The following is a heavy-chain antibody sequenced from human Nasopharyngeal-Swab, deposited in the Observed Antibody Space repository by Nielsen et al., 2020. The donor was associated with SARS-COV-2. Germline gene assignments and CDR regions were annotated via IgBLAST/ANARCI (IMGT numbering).Heavy chain of an antibody. CDR1: GFTFSSYA. CDR2: ISGSGGST. D-gene: IGHD2-15*01. V-gene: IGHV3-23*01. CDR3: AKDACSGGSCYPKH. Sequence: GESLKISCAASGFTFSSYAMSWVRQAPGKGLEWVSSISGSGGSTYYADSVKGRFTISRDNSKNTKYLQMNSLRAEDTAVYYCAKDACSGGSCYPKHWGRGTLVTVSS. J-gene: IGHJ1*01.